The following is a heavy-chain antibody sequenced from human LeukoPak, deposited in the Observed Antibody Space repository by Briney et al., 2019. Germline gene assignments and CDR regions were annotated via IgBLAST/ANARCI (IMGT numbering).Heavy chain of an antibody. D-gene: IGHD3-10*01. CDR3: ARAGGSGSYSRFDY. CDR1: GFTVSSNY. Sequence: GGSLRLSCAASGFTVSSNYMSWVRQAPGKGLEWVSVIYSGGSTYYADSVKGRFTISRDNSKNTLYLQMNSLRAEDTAVYYCARAGGSGSYSRFDYWGQGTLVTVSS. CDR2: IYSGGST. V-gene: IGHV3-53*01. J-gene: IGHJ4*02.